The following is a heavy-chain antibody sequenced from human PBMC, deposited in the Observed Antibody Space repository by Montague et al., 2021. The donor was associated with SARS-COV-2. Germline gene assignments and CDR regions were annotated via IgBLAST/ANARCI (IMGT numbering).Heavy chain of an antibody. V-gene: IGHV2-70*01. Sequence: PALVKPTQTLTLTCSFSGVSLTTPGVSVGWIRQPPGRALEWLALXDWTHEQYYSRSPGTRLTTSPGTSKSQVVLTLTNVDTVDTATYYCARNRLSVFDFWGQGTLVTVSS. CDR2: XDWTHEQ. J-gene: IGHJ4*02. CDR1: GVSLTTPGVS. CDR3: ARNRLSVFDF. D-gene: IGHD2/OR15-2a*01.